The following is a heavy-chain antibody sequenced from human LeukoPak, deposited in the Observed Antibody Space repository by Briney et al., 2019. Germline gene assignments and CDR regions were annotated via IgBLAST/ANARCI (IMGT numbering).Heavy chain of an antibody. J-gene: IGHJ5*02. V-gene: IGHV1-69*13. Sequence: SVKVSCKASGGTFSSYAISWVRQAPGQGLEWMGGIIPIFGTANYAQKFQGRVTITADESTSTAYMELSSLRSEDAAVYYCARDRRDGYNLGHWFDPWGQGTLVTVSS. CDR1: GGTFSSYA. CDR3: ARDRRDGYNLGHWFDP. D-gene: IGHD5-24*01. CDR2: IIPIFGTA.